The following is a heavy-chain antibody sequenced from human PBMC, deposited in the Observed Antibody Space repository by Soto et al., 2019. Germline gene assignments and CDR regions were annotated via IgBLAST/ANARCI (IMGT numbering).Heavy chain of an antibody. J-gene: IGHJ4*02. D-gene: IGHD6-13*01. CDR2: IYYSGST. CDR3: ARGIAAAG. CDR1: GGSISSYY. Sequence: PSETLSLTCTVSGGSISSYYWSWIRQPPGKGLEWIGYIYYSGSTNYNPSLKSRVTISVDTSKNQFSLKLSSVTAADTAVYYCARGIAAAGWGQGTLVTVSS. V-gene: IGHV4-59*01.